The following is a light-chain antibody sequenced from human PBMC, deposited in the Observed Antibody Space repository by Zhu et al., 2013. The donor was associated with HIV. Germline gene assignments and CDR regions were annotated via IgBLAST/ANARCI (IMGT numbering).Light chain of an antibody. CDR3: QQYSKWPPT. V-gene: IGKV3D-15*01. Sequence: EIVLTQSPATLSLSPGERATLSCRASQNVNRLLAWYQKQPGQAPRLLIYGASARASGIPSRFSGSGSGTDFTLTITSLQSDDFTLYYCQQYSKWPPTFGQGTKVGLK. CDR1: QNVNRL. CDR2: GAS. J-gene: IGKJ1*01.